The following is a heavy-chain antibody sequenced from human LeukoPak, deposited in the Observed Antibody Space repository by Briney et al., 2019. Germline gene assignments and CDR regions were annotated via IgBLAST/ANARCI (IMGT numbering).Heavy chain of an antibody. V-gene: IGHV1-46*01. Sequence: VASVKVSCKPSGYTFTNYYIHWVRQAPGQGLEWMGLINPGGGNTNYAQNFQSRVTMTRDTSASTVYMELSSLRSEDTAIYYCARIRDGYNDAYDIWGQGTVVTVPS. CDR3: ARIRDGYNDAYDI. J-gene: IGHJ3*02. CDR2: INPGGGNT. D-gene: IGHD5-24*01. CDR1: GYTFTNYY.